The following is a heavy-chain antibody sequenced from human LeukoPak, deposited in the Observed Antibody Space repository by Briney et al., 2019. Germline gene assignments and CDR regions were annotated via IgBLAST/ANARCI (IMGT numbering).Heavy chain of an antibody. V-gene: IGHV3-7*01. CDR2: IKQDGSEK. J-gene: IGHJ3*02. CDR1: GFTFSSYW. D-gene: IGHD6-6*01. CDR3: ARLEYSSSPGFFDAFDI. Sequence: PGGSLRLSCAASGFTFSSYWMSWVRQAPGKGLEWVANIKQDGSEKYYVDSVKGRFTISRDNAKNSLYLQMNSLRAEDTAVYYCARLEYSSSPGFFDAFDIWGQGTMVTVSS.